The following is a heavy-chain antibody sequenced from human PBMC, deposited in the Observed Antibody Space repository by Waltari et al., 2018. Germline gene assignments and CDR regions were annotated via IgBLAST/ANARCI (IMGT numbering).Heavy chain of an antibody. J-gene: IGHJ4*02. D-gene: IGHD4-17*01. CDR2: IYSGGST. Sequence: EVQLVESGGGLIQPEGSLSLSCAASGFTARSHYLGWVRPAPGKGLGWVSVIYSGGSTYYADSVKGRFTISRDNSKNTLYLQMNSLRAEDTAVYYCARRHRGDYDYWGQGTLVTVSS. V-gene: IGHV3-53*01. CDR1: GFTARSHY. CDR3: ARRHRGDYDY.